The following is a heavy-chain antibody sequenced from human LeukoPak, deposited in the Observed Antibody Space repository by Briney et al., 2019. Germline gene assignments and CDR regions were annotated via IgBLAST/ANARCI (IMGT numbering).Heavy chain of an antibody. V-gene: IGHV3-49*04. CDR2: IRSKAYGGTT. CDR3: TRENTIFGVGPFDY. Sequence: GGSLRLSCAASGFTFSSYSMNWVRQAPGKGLEWVGFIRSKAYGGTTEYAASVKGRFTISRDDSKSIAYLQMNSLKTEDTAVYYCTRENTIFGVGPFDYWGQGTLVTVSS. J-gene: IGHJ4*02. CDR1: GFTFSSYS. D-gene: IGHD3-3*01.